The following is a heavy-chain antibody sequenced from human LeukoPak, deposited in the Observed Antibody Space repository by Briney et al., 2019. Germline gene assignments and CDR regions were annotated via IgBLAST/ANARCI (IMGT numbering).Heavy chain of an antibody. J-gene: IGHJ4*02. CDR3: ARDPSYSYGPYYFDY. V-gene: IGHV4-39*07. CDR2: IYYSGST. CDR1: GGSISSSSYY. Sequence: PSETLFLTCAVSGGSISSSSYYWGWIRQPPGKGLEWIGSIYYSGSTYYNPSLKSRVTISVDTSKNQFSLKLSSVTAADTAVYYCARDPSYSYGPYYFDYWGQGTLVTVSS. D-gene: IGHD5-18*01.